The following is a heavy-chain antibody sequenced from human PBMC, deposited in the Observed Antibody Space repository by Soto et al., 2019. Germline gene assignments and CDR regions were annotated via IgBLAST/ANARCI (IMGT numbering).Heavy chain of an antibody. J-gene: IGHJ5*01. V-gene: IGHV3-9*01. Sequence: GGSLRLSCAASGFTFDDYAMHWVRQAPGKGLEWVSGISWNSGSIDYGDSVKGRFTISRDNTKNSLYLQMNSLTTEDTALYYCAKAMVIPAAGNWFDSWGQGTLVTVSS. D-gene: IGHD2-2*01. CDR3: AKAMVIPAAGNWFDS. CDR1: GFTFDDYA. CDR2: ISWNSGSI.